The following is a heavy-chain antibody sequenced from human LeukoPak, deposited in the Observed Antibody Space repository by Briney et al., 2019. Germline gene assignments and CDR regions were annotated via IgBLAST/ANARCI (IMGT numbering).Heavy chain of an antibody. V-gene: IGHV3-23*05. CDR1: GFTFSAYA. CDR3: ATTYWAAAFDI. Sequence: GGSLRLSCEAPGFTFSAYAMTWVRQAPGKGLEWVSSIGSDNKPHYSESVKGRFAISRDNSKSMLFLQLNNLRAEDTAVYYCATTYWAAAFDIWGQGTMITVSS. J-gene: IGHJ3*02. CDR2: IGSDNKP. D-gene: IGHD2-15*01.